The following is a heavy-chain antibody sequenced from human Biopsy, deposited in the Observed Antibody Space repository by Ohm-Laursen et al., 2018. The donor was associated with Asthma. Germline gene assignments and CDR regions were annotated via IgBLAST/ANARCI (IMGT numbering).Heavy chain of an antibody. V-gene: IGHV1-3*01. J-gene: IGHJ3*02. CDR1: GYTFINYA. Sequence: ATVKISCKGSGYTFINYAIHWVRQAPGHSLEWMGWINAANGNTKYSQKFQGRLTISRDTSASTAYMDLSSLRSEDTAVYYCARTYFDFLTGQVHDAFAMWGQGTMVTVSS. CDR3: ARTYFDFLTGQVHDAFAM. CDR2: INAANGNT. D-gene: IGHD3-9*01.